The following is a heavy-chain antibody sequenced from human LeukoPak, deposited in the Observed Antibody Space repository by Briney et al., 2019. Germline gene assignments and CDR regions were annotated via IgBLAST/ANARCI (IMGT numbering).Heavy chain of an antibody. CDR2: ISYDGSNK. CDR3: ARVHAGSGWFDY. CDR1: GFTFSSYA. Sequence: TGGSLRLSCAASGFTFSSYAMHWVRQAPGKGLEGVAVISYDGSNKYYADSVKGRFTISRDNSKNTLYLQMNSLRAEDTAVYYYARVHAGSGWFDYWGQGTLVTVSS. D-gene: IGHD6-19*01. V-gene: IGHV3-30-3*01. J-gene: IGHJ4*02.